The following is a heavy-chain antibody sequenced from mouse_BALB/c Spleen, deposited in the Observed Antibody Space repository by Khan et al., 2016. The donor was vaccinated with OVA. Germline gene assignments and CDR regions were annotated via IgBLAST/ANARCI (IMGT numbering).Heavy chain of an antibody. J-gene: IGHJ2*01. V-gene: IGHV5-6-3*01. CDR1: GFTFSSYG. Sequence: EVELVESGGGLVQPGGSLKLSCAASGFTFSSYGMSWVRQTPDKRLEWVATINSNGGSTYYPDSVKGRFTISRDKAKNTLYLQMSSLKSEDTAMYYCARMARTINWGQGTTLTVSS. CDR2: INSNGGST. CDR3: ARMARTIN.